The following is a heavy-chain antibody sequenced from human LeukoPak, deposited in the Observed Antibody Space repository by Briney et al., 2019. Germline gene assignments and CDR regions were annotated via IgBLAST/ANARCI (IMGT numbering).Heavy chain of an antibody. V-gene: IGHV1-8*02. J-gene: IGHJ4*02. CDR1: GYTFKNYD. D-gene: IGHD5-24*01. CDR3: ARATPGGLHGYSFDY. CDR2: MNPNSGNT. Sequence: ASVKVSCKASGYTFKNYDINWVRQATGQGLEWMGWMNPNSGNTGFAQKFQDRVSMTRDTSINTAYMELTSLRSGDTAVYYCARATPGGLHGYSFDYWGEGSVVTVYS.